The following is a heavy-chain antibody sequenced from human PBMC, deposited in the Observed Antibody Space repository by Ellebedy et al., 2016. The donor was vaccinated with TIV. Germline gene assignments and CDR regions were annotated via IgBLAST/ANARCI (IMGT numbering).Heavy chain of an antibody. J-gene: IGHJ3*02. V-gene: IGHV3-21*01. D-gene: IGHD1-26*01. CDR2: ISSSSSYI. CDR1: GFIFSTYS. CDR3: AKTYRGIYRGHAFDI. Sequence: GESLKISCAASGFIFSTYSMNWVRQTPGRGLEWVSSISSSSSYIYYADSVKGRFTISRDNAKNSLYLQMNSLRVEDTAVYYCAKTYRGIYRGHAFDIWGQGTMVTVSS.